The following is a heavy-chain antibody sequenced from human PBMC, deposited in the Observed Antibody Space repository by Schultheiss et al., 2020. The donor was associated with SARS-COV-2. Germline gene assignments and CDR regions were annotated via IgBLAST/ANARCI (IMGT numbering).Heavy chain of an antibody. D-gene: IGHD5-12*01. CDR3: ARGYDSHFDY. CDR1: GGSISSSSYY. CDR2: IYYSGST. V-gene: IGHV4-39*07. Sequence: SETLSLTCTVSGGSISSSSYYWGWIRQPPGKGLEWIGHIYYSGSTYYNPSLKSRVTISVDTSKNQFSLKLSSVTAADTAVYYCARGYDSHFDYWGQGTLVTVSS. J-gene: IGHJ4*02.